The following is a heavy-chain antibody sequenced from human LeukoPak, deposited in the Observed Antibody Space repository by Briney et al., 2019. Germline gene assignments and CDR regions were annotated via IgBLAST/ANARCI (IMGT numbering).Heavy chain of an antibody. CDR2: ISSNGGST. CDR1: GFTFSSYA. D-gene: IGHD5-12*01. Sequence: GGSLRLSCSASGFTFSSYAMHWVRQAPGTGLEYVSSISSNGGSTYYADSVKGRFTIFRDNSKNTLFLQMSSLRTEDTAVYYCASPYSGYDYNFDHWGQGTLVTVSS. CDR3: ASPYSGYDYNFDH. V-gene: IGHV3-64D*06. J-gene: IGHJ4*02.